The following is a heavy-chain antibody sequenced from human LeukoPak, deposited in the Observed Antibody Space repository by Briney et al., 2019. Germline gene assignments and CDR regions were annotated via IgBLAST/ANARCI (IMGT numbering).Heavy chain of an antibody. Sequence: AGGSLRLSCAASGFTFSDYYMSWIRQAPGKGLEWVSYISSSGSTIYYADSVKGRFTISRDNAKNSLYLQMNSLRAEDTAVYYCARDSITIFGVVIPFDYWGQGTLVTVSS. CDR2: ISSSGSTI. V-gene: IGHV3-11*04. D-gene: IGHD3-3*01. J-gene: IGHJ4*02. CDR3: ARDSITIFGVVIPFDY. CDR1: GFTFSDYY.